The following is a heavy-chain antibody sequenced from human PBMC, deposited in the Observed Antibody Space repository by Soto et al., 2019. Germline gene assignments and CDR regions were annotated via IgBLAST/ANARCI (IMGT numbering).Heavy chain of an antibody. CDR2: ISYDGSNK. CDR3: ARGSYYDFWSGYSETTEFDY. V-gene: IGHV3-30*03. CDR1: GFTFSSYG. Sequence: PGGSLRLSCAASGFTFSSYGMHWVRQAPGKGLEWVAVISYDGSNKYYADSVKGRFTISRDNSKNTLYLQVNSLRAEDTAVYYCARGSYYDFWSGYSETTEFDYWGQGTLVTVSS. J-gene: IGHJ4*02. D-gene: IGHD3-3*01.